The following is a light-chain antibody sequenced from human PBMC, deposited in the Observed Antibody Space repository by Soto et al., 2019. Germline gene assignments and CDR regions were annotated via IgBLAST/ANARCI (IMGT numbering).Light chain of an antibody. J-gene: IGKJ5*01. V-gene: IGKV3-20*01. Sequence: EIVLTQSQDTLSLSAGERATLSCRASQSFSSSYLAWYQQKPGQAPRLLIYGASNRATAIPDRFSGSGSGADFTLTISRLEREDFAVYYCQQYGVSPLFGQGTRLEIK. CDR3: QQYGVSPL. CDR2: GAS. CDR1: QSFSSSY.